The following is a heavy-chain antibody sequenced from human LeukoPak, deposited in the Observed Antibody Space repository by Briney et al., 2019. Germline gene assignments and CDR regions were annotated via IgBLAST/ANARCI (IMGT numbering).Heavy chain of an antibody. CDR1: GASITNYY. Sequence: SETLSLTCSVSGASITNYYWSWIRQPPGKGLEWIGYIYYTGSTKYNPSLRSRVTIAVDTAKKQFSLRLRSVTSADTAVYYCASSHMLQYCSRTNCGREFDTWGQGTLVTVSS. CDR3: ASSHMLQYCSRTNCGREFDT. CDR2: IYYTGST. D-gene: IGHD2-2*01. J-gene: IGHJ5*02. V-gene: IGHV4-59*01.